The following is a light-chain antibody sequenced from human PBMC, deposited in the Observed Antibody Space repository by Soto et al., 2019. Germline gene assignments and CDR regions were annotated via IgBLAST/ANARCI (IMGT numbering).Light chain of an antibody. J-gene: IGKJ2*01. Sequence: EIVMTQSPATLSVSPGESATLSCRASQSVSSNLAWYQQKAGQAPRLLIYGASTRATGIPARFRGSGSGTDFTLTISSLRSEDFAVYYCQLFTNWPPLYTFGQGTKVDIK. CDR2: GAS. V-gene: IGKV3-15*01. CDR1: QSVSSN. CDR3: QLFTNWPPLYT.